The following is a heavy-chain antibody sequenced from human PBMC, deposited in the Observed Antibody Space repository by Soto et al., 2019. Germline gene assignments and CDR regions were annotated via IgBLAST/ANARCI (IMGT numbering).Heavy chain of an antibody. CDR1: GGSITSGNTYS. V-gene: IGHV4-30-2*01. Sequence: PSETLSLTCAVSGGSITSGNTYSWSWIRQPPGKGLEWIGSISHTGSTSYNPSLKSRVSMSVDKSKNQFSLKLSSVTAADMAVYDCARAVTPYFGTWFDPWGQGTLVTVSS. D-gene: IGHD3-10*01. J-gene: IGHJ5*02. CDR3: ARAVTPYFGTWFDP. CDR2: ISHTGST.